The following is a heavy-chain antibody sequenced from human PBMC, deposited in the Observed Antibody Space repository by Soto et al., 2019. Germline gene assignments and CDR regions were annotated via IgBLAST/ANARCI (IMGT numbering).Heavy chain of an antibody. Sequence: PSETLSLTCTVSGGSISSSSYYWGWIRQPPGKGLEWIGSIYYSGSTYYNPSLKSRATISVDTSKNQFSLKLSSVTVADTAVYYCARQDPENYDILTGYYKEGYYFDYWGQGTLVTVSS. V-gene: IGHV4-39*01. CDR1: GGSISSSSYY. CDR3: ARQDPENYDILTGYYKEGYYFDY. CDR2: IYYSGST. J-gene: IGHJ4*02. D-gene: IGHD3-9*01.